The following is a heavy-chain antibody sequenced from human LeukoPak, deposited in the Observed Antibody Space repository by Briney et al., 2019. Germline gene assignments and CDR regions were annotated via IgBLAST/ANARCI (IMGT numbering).Heavy chain of an antibody. J-gene: IGHJ4*02. CDR2: IYYSGST. V-gene: IGHV4-59*12. CDR3: ARVRLGYYYGSGGYDY. D-gene: IGHD3-10*01. Sequence: PSETLSLTCTVSGGSISSYYWSWIRQPPGKGLEWIGYIYYSGSTNYNPSLKSRVTISVDTSKNQFSLKLSSVTAADTAVYYCARVRLGYYYGSGGYDYWGQGTLVTVSS. CDR1: GGSISSYY.